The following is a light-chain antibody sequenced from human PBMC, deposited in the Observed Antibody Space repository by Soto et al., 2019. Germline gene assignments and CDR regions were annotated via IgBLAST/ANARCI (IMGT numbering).Light chain of an antibody. Sequence: EIVLTQSPGTLSLSPGERATLSCRASQSVSSSHLAWYQQKPGQAPRLLIYDASNRATGIPARFSGSGSGTDFTLTISSLEPEDFAVYYCQQRSNWPRLTFGGGTKVDIK. V-gene: IGKV3D-20*02. J-gene: IGKJ4*01. CDR2: DAS. CDR1: QSVSSSH. CDR3: QQRSNWPRLT.